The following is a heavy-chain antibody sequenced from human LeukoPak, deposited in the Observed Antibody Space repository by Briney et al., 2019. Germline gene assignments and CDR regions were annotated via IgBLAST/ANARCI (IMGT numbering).Heavy chain of an antibody. CDR1: GFTDSSNY. CDR3: ARIGNIVATASFDY. D-gene: IGHD5-12*01. J-gene: IGHJ4*02. CDR2: IYSGGST. Sequence: GGSLRLSCAASGFTDSSNYMSWVRQAPGKWLEWVSVIYSGGSTYYADSVKGRFTISRHNSKNTLYLQMNSLRAEDTAVYYCARIGNIVATASFDYWGQGTLVTVSS. V-gene: IGHV3-53*04.